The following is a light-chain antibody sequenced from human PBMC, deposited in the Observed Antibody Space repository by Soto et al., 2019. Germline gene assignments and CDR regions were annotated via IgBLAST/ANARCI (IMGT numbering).Light chain of an antibody. J-gene: IGLJ3*02. CDR3: AAWDDSLNGWV. CDR1: SSNIGSNT. CDR2: SNN. V-gene: IGLV1-44*01. Sequence: QAVVTQPPSASGTPGQRVTISCSGSSSNIGSNTVNWYQQLPGTAPKLLIYSNNQRPSGVPDRFSGSKSGTSASLALSGLQSEDEADYYCAAWDDSLNGWVFGGGTKLTVL.